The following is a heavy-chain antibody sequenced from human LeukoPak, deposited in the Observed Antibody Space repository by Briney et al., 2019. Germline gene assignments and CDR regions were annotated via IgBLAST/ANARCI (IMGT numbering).Heavy chain of an antibody. Sequence: PGGSLRLSCAASGLTFSNAWMSWVRQVPGKGLEWVGRIKRKSDGGTTDYAAPVKGRFTISGDDSKNTLYLQMNSLKSEDTAVYYCTTELDVRPNHYWGQGTLVTVSS. V-gene: IGHV3-15*01. CDR2: IKRKSDGGTT. J-gene: IGHJ4*02. D-gene: IGHD1-14*01. CDR3: TTELDVRPNHY. CDR1: GLTFSNAW.